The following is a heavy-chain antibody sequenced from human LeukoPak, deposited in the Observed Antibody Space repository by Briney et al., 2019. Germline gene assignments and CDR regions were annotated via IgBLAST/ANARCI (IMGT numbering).Heavy chain of an antibody. CDR1: GGSFSGYY. CDR3: ARGDYDRDI. V-gene: IGHV4-34*01. J-gene: IGHJ3*02. D-gene: IGHD3-16*01. Sequence: SETLSLTCAVYGGSFSGYYWSWIRQPPGKGLECIGEINHSGSTNYNPSLKSRVTISVDTSKNQFSLKLSSVTAADTAVYYCARGDYDRDIWGQGAMVTVSS. CDR2: INHSGST.